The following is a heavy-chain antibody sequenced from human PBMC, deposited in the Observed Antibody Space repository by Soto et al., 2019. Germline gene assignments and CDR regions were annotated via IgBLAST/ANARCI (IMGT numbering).Heavy chain of an antibody. CDR1: GFSLSTSGVG. CDR2: IYWNDDK. D-gene: IGHD1-26*01. J-gene: IGHJ3*02. V-gene: IGHV2-5*01. Sequence: QITLKESGPTLVKPTQTLTLTCTFSGFSLSTSGVGVGWIRQPPGKALEWLALIYWNDDKRYSPSLKSRLTITKDTSKNQVVLTMTNMDPVDTATYYCAHPIVGATYDAFDIWSQGTMVTVSS. CDR3: AHPIVGATYDAFDI.